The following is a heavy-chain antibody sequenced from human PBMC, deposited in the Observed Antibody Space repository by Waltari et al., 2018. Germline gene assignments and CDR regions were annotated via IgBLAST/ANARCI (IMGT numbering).Heavy chain of an antibody. CDR2: VMADGTTH. CDR3: ARGTDYCFDS. Sequence: QVQLVESGGGVVQPGGSLRLSCAASGFTLSSYGMDWVRQAPGKGLEWVAFVMADGTTHYYADSVNGRLTISRDSSKNTLYLQRNSLRPEDTAVYYCARGTDYCFDSWGQGTLVTVSS. V-gene: IGHV3-30*02. J-gene: IGHJ4*02. D-gene: IGHD3-9*01. CDR1: GFTLSSYG.